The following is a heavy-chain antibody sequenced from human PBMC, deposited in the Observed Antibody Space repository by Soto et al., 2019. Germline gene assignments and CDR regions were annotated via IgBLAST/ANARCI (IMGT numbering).Heavy chain of an antibody. CDR2: IGTAGDT. CDR1: GFTFSSYD. CDR3: AKDTTTVVTYIDY. J-gene: IGHJ4*02. D-gene: IGHD4-17*01. V-gene: IGHV3-13*01. Sequence: EVQLVESGGGLVQPGGSLRLSCAASGFTFSSYDMHWVRQATGKGLEWVSAIGTAGDTYYPGSVKGRFTISRENAKNTLYLQMNSLRAADTAVYYCAKDTTTVVTYIDYWGQGTLVTVSS.